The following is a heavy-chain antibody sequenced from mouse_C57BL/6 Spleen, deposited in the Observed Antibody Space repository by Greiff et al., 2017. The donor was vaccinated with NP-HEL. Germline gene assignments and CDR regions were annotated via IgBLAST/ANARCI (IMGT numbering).Heavy chain of an antibody. Sequence: QVQLKESGAELVKPGASVKISCKASGYAFSSYWMNWVKQRPGKGLEWIGQIYPGDGDTNYNGKFKGKATLTADKSSSTAYMQLSSLTSEDSAVYFCARSSDYGYFDVWGTGTTVTVSS. CDR2: IYPGDGDT. CDR1: GYAFSSYW. V-gene: IGHV1-80*01. J-gene: IGHJ1*03. CDR3: ARSSDYGYFDV.